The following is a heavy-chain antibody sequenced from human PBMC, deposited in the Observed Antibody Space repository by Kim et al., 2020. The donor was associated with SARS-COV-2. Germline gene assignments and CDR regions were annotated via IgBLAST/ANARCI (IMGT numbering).Heavy chain of an antibody. V-gene: IGHV3-30*02. D-gene: IGHD2-15*01. CDR3: AKDGGHADYYYGMDV. Sequence: YVRGRFTISRDNSKNTLYLQMNILIAEDTAVYYCAKDGGHADYYYGMDVWGQGTTVTVSS. J-gene: IGHJ6*02.